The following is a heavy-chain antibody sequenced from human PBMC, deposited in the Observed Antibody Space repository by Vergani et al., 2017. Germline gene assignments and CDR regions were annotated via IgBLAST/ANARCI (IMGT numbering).Heavy chain of an antibody. CDR2: ISGSGGST. J-gene: IGHJ4*02. V-gene: IGHV3-23*01. D-gene: IGHD6-19*01. CDR3: AKDSAAVAGSPKTRFDY. CDR1: GFTFSSYA. Sequence: EVQLLESGGDLVQPGGSLRLSCAASGFTFSSYAMSWVRQAPGKGLEWVSAISGSGGSTYYADSVKGRFTISRDNSKNTLYLQMNSLRAEDTAVYYCAKDSAAVAGSPKTRFDYWGQGTLVTVSS.